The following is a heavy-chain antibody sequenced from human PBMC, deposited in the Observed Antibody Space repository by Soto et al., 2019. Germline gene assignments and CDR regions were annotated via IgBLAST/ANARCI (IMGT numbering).Heavy chain of an antibody. V-gene: IGHV1-69*06. CDR1: GGTFSSYA. CDR2: IIPIFGTA. D-gene: IGHD6-6*01. J-gene: IGHJ6*02. CDR3: ASCSSYYYYGMDV. Sequence: ASVKVSCKASGGTFSSYAISWVRQAPGQGLEWMGGIIPIFGTANYAQKFQGRVTITADKSTSTAYMELSSLRSEDTAVYYCASCSSYYYYGMDVWGQGTTVTVSS.